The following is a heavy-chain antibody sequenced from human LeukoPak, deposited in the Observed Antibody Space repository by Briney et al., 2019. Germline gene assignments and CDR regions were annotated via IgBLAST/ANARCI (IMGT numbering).Heavy chain of an antibody. Sequence: ASVKVPCKASGYPFYTYGISWVRQAPGQGLEWMGWISVYNGNTNYAQKLQGRLTLTTDTSTSSAYMELRSLRSDDTAVYYCARRAGAYSHPYDYWGQGTLVTVSS. CDR2: ISVYNGNT. CDR3: ARRAGAYSHPYDY. V-gene: IGHV1-18*01. CDR1: GYPFYTYG. J-gene: IGHJ4*02. D-gene: IGHD4/OR15-4a*01.